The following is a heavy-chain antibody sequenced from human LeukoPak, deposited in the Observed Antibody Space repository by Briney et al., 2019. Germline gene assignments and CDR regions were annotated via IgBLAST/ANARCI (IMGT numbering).Heavy chain of an antibody. Sequence: GASVKVSCKASGYTFTSYAMHWVRQAPGQRLEWMGWINAGNGNTKYSQKFQGRVTITRDTSASTAYMELSSLRSEDTAVYYCATAIRIAVAGESDYWGQGTLVTVSS. J-gene: IGHJ4*02. D-gene: IGHD6-19*01. CDR3: ATAIRIAVAGESDY. V-gene: IGHV1-3*01. CDR1: GYTFTSYA. CDR2: INAGNGNT.